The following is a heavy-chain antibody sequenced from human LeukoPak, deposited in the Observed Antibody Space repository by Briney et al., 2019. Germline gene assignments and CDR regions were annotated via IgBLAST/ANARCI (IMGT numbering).Heavy chain of an antibody. CDR1: GFTVSSNY. D-gene: IGHD3-16*01. CDR3: VREMISSRGNFDI. Sequence: GSLRLSRATSGFTVSSNYMSWVRQAPGKGLEWIGELYFDVNTNYNPSLKSRVTISLDTSKNQLSLKLSSVTAADTAMYYCVREMISSRGNFDIWGRGTMVTVSS. V-gene: IGHV4-34*01. J-gene: IGHJ3*02. CDR2: LYFDVNT.